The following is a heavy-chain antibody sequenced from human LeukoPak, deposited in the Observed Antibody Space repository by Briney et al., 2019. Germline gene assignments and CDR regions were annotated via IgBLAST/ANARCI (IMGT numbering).Heavy chain of an antibody. Sequence: PSETLSLTCAVSGGSISSGGYSWSWIRQPPGKGLEWIGYIYYSGSTNYNPSLKSRVTISVDTSKNQFSLKLSSVTAADTAVYYCARQYCSSTSCYAIDYWGQGTLVTVSS. J-gene: IGHJ4*02. CDR2: IYYSGST. CDR1: GGSISSGGYS. V-gene: IGHV4-61*08. D-gene: IGHD2-2*01. CDR3: ARQYCSSTSCYAIDY.